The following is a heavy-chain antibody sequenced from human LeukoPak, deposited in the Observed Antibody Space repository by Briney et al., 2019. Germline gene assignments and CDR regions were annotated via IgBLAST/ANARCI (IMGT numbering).Heavy chain of an antibody. J-gene: IGHJ4*02. CDR3: ARERALGYYYDSS. CDR2: ISSSGSYI. Sequence: GGSLRLSCAASGFTFSSYSMNWVRQAPGKGLEWVSSISSSGSYIYYADSVKGRFTISRDNAKNSLYLQMNSLRAEDTAVYYCARERALGYYYDSSWGQGTLVTVSS. V-gene: IGHV3-21*01. D-gene: IGHD3-22*01. CDR1: GFTFSSYS.